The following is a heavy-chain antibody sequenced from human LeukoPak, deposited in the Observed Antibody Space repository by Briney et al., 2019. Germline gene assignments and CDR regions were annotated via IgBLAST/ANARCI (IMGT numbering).Heavy chain of an antibody. D-gene: IGHD6-13*01. V-gene: IGHV3-23*01. J-gene: IGHJ4*02. CDR3: AKNTRGLGIAAAGNFDY. CDR2: ISGSGGST. Sequence: GGSLRLSCAASGFTFSSYAMSWVRQAPGKGLEWVSAISGSGGSTYYADSVKGRFTISRDNSKNTLYLQMNSLRAEDTAVYYCAKNTRGLGIAAAGNFDYWGQGTLVTLSS. CDR1: GFTFSSYA.